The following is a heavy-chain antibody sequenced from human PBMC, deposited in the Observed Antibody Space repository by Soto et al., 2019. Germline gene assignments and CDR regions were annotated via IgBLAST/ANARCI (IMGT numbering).Heavy chain of an antibody. J-gene: IGHJ4*02. CDR2: MHTGGNEK. CDR3: ARDADTTGHYSHFDL. CDR1: GFTFSYYG. V-gene: IGHV3-33*08. D-gene: IGHD3-9*01. Sequence: QVQLVESGGGVVQPGGSLRLSCAASGFTFSYYGFHWVRQAPGKGLEWVAVMHTGGNEKYYVDSVKGRFTVSRDDSRKMVYLEMSGLRAEDTAEYFCARDADTTGHYSHFDLWGRGALVAGS.